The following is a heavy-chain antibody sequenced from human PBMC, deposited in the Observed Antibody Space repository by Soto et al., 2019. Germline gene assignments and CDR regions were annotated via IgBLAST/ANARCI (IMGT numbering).Heavy chain of an antibody. CDR2: IIPLFGTA. D-gene: IGHD3-16*01. CDR1: GVTFSSET. J-gene: IGHJ4*02. V-gene: IGHV1-69*01. Sequence: QVQLVQSGADVKKPGSSVKVSCQASGVTFSSETLCWVRQAPGQGLEWVGGIIPLFGTASYAQKFQGRVTITADESTSTVYMEFSSLRSDDTAVYFCATEFGEHPASPFDAWGQVTLVTVSS. CDR3: ATEFGEHPASPFDA.